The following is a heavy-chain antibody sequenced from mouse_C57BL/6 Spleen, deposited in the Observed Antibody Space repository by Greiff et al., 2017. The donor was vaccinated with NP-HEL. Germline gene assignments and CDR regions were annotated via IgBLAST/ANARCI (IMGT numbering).Heavy chain of an antibody. CDR3: ARKTTVVANAMDY. V-gene: IGHV1-81*01. CDR1: GYTFTSYG. J-gene: IGHJ4*01. Sequence: VMLQQSGAELARPGASVKLSCKASGYTFTSYGISWVKQRTGQGLEWIGEIYPRSGNTYYNEKFKGKATLTADKSSSTAYMELRSLTSEDSAVYFCARKTTVVANAMDYWGQGTSVTVSS. D-gene: IGHD1-1*01. CDR2: IYPRSGNT.